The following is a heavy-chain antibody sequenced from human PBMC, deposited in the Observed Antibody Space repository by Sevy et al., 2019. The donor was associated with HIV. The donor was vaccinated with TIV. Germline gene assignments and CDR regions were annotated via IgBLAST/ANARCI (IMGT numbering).Heavy chain of an antibody. V-gene: IGHV3-64*01. Sequence: GGSLRLSCAASGFTFSTYAMYWVRQAPGKGLEYVSAISGGGGNTYYGTSVKGRFTVSRDNAKNTLYLQMGSLRAEDMAVYFCARKYHDTSGYPRNSMDVWGQGTTVTVSS. D-gene: IGHD3-22*01. J-gene: IGHJ6*02. CDR1: GFTFSTYA. CDR3: ARKYHDTSGYPRNSMDV. CDR2: ISGGGGNT.